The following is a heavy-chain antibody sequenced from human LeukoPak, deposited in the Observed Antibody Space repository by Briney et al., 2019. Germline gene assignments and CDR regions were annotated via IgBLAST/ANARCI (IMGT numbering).Heavy chain of an antibody. CDR2: FDPEDGET. CDR1: GYTLTELS. J-gene: IGHJ4*02. CDR3: ATGQCYYGSGSAPIDY. V-gene: IGHV1-24*01. D-gene: IGHD3-10*01. Sequence: ASVKVSCKVSGYTLTELSMHWVRQAPGKGLEWMGGFDPEDGETIYAQKFQGRVTMTEDTSTDTAYMELSSLRSEDTAVYYCATGQCYYGSGSAPIDYWGQGTLVTVS.